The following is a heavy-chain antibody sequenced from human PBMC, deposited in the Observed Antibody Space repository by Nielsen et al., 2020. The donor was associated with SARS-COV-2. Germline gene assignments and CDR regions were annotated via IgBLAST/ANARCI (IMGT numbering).Heavy chain of an antibody. CDR3: AAESRWSGMDV. D-gene: IGHD2-15*01. CDR1: GFTFTSSA. Sequence: SVKLSCKASGFTFTSSAMQWVRQARGQRLEWIGWIVVGSGYTNYAQKFQERVTITRDMSTSTAYMELSNLRFDDTAIYYCAAESRWSGMDVWGQGTTVTVSS. CDR2: IVVGSGYT. V-gene: IGHV1-58*02. J-gene: IGHJ6*02.